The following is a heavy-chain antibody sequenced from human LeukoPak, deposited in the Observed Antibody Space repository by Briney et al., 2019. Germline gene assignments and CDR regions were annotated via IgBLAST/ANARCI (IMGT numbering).Heavy chain of an antibody. V-gene: IGHV3-23*01. CDR3: AKDPMVRGLTYDN. J-gene: IGHJ4*02. CDR1: GFTFRRYA. CDR2: ISGSGGST. Sequence: GGSLRLSCAASGFTFRRYALTWVRQTPGKGLEWVAAISGSGGSTYYTDSVRGRFTISRDNSKNTLYLQMNSLRAEDTAVYYCAKDPMVRGLTYDNWGQGTLVTVSS. D-gene: IGHD3-10*01.